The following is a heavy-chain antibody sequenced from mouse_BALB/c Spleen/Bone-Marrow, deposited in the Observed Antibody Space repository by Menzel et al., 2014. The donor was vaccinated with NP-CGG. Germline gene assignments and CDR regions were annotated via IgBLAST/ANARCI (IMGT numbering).Heavy chain of an antibody. CDR1: GYSFTGYN. Sequence: VQLKQSGPDLEKPGASVKISCKASGYSFTGYNMNWVKQSNGKSLEWIGNIDPYSGTTNYNQKFKGKATLTVDKSSSTAYVQLKSLTSEDSAVYYCARYGNYFDYWGQGTTLTVSS. CDR3: ARYGNYFDY. D-gene: IGHD2-1*01. CDR2: IDPYSGTT. V-gene: IGHV1-39*01. J-gene: IGHJ2*01.